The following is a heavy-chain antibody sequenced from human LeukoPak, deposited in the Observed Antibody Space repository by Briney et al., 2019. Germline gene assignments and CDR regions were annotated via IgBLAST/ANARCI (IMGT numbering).Heavy chain of an antibody. Sequence: ASVKVSCKASGYTFTSYGISWVRQAPGQGLEWMGWISAYNGNTNYAQKLQGRVTMTTDTSTSTAYMELRSLRSDDTAVYYCARDVRGDYTNWFDPWGQGTLVTVSS. CDR3: ARDVRGDYTNWFDP. CDR2: ISAYNGNT. D-gene: IGHD4-17*01. V-gene: IGHV1-18*01. CDR1: GYTFTSYG. J-gene: IGHJ5*02.